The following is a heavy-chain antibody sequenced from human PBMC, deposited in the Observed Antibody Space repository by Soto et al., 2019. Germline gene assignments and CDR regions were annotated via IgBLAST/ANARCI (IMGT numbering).Heavy chain of an antibody. D-gene: IGHD3-22*01. CDR2: IGDNGGNT. Sequence: LRLSCAASGFTFTGYAMSWVRQAPGKGLEWVSSIGDNGGNTYYADPVKGRFTVSTDNSKNTLYLQMNSLRAEDTAVYYCAKEAGFSSGYYFDFWGQGTLVIVSS. CDR3: AKEAGFSSGYYFDF. J-gene: IGHJ4*02. V-gene: IGHV3-23*01. CDR1: GFTFTGYA.